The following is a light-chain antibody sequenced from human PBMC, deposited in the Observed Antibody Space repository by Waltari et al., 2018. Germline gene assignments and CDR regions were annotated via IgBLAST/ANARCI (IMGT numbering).Light chain of an antibody. CDR3: QQYDTSPGT. CDR2: GAS. J-gene: IGKJ2*01. V-gene: IGKV3-20*01. CDR1: QSLSVAY. Sequence: EIVLPQSPRTLSLSAGDTATLSCRTSQSLSVAYLAWYQHKSGQAPRLLIYGASYRATGIPDRFSGSGSGTDFTLTITRLEPDDFAVYYCQQYDTSPGTFGQGTKLEI.